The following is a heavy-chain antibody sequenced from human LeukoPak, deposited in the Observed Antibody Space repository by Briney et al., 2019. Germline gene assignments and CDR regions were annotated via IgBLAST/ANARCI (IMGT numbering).Heavy chain of an antibody. CDR3: TRQRAFEVLDY. Sequence: SETLSLTCAVYGGSFSGYYWSWIRQPPGKGLEWIGEINHSGSTNYNPSLKSRVTISVDTSKNQFSLKLSSVTAADSAVYYCTRQRAFEVLDYWGQGTLVTVSS. D-gene: IGHD1-1*01. CDR1: GGSFSGYY. V-gene: IGHV4-34*01. J-gene: IGHJ4*02. CDR2: INHSGST.